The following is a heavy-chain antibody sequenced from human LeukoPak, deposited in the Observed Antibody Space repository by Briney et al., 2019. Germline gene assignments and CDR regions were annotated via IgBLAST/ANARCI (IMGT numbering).Heavy chain of an antibody. CDR3: VKDAVKGYYYYYMDV. CDR2: ISWNSGSI. Sequence: GGSLRLSCVASGFTFDDYGMHWVRQAPGKGLEWVSGISWNSGSIGYADSVKGRFTISRDNAKNSLYLQMNSLRVEDTALYYCVKDAVKGYYYYYMDVWGKGTTVTISS. J-gene: IGHJ6*03. V-gene: IGHV3-9*01. D-gene: IGHD3-22*01. CDR1: GFTFDDYG.